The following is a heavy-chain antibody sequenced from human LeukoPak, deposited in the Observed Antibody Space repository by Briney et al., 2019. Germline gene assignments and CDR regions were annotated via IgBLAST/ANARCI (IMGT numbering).Heavy chain of an antibody. D-gene: IGHD2-15*01. CDR2: IRSKTDGGTT. Sequence: GGSLRLSCAASGFTFSNAWISWVREAPGKGLEWVGRIRSKTDGGTTEYAAPVKGRFTISRDDSKNTLYLQMNSLKTEDTAVYYCTTVDCRGGICYNGHYWGQGTLVTVSS. J-gene: IGHJ4*02. CDR1: GFTFSNAW. CDR3: TTVDCRGGICYNGHY. V-gene: IGHV3-15*01.